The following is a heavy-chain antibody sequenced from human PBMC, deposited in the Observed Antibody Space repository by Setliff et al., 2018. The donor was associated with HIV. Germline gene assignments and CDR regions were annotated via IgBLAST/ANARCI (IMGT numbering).Heavy chain of an antibody. V-gene: IGHV4-31*03. CDR3: AGGRYFRDISDSRFDF. J-gene: IGHJ4*02. D-gene: IGHD2-21*02. Sequence: SETLSLTCSVSGGSITTGGYYWSCIRHHPRKGLEWTGYIYHTGKTNYNPSLASRLVMSLDPFKNQFSLKLNSMTAADTAMYYCAGGRYFRDISDSRFDFWGQGKLVTVSS. CDR2: IYHTGKT. CDR1: GGSITTGGYY.